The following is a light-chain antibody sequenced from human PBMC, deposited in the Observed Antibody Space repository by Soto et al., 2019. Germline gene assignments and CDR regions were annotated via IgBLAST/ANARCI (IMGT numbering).Light chain of an antibody. CDR1: QSISSS. CDR2: AAS. J-gene: IGKJ3*01. CDR3: QQSYSSPFT. V-gene: IGKV1-39*01. Sequence: DIQMTQSPSSLSASVGDRVTITCRASQSISSSLNWYQQKPGRAPKLLIYAASSLQSGVPSRFSASESGTDFTLTISSLQPEDCATYYGQQSYSSPFTFGPGTKVDIK.